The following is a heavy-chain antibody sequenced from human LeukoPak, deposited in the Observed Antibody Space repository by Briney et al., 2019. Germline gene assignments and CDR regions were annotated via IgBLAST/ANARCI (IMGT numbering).Heavy chain of an antibody. Sequence: TSETLSLTCTVSGGSISSGGYYWSWIRQPPGKGLEWIGYIYHSGSTYYNPSLKSRVTISVDRSKNQFSLKLSSVTAADTAVYYCARNYWMDVWGKGTTVTVSS. CDR1: GGSISSGGYY. J-gene: IGHJ6*04. V-gene: IGHV4-30-2*01. CDR3: ARNYWMDV. CDR2: IYHSGST.